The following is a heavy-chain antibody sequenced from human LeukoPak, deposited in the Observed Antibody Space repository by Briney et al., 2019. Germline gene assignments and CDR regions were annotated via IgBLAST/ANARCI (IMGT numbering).Heavy chain of an antibody. CDR1: GGSISSYY. D-gene: IGHD2-2*01. CDR2: IYYSGST. J-gene: IGHJ5*02. V-gene: IGHV4-59*08. Sequence: PSETLSLTCTVSGGSISSYYWSWIRQPPGKGLEWIGYIYYSGSTNYNPSLKSRVTISVDTSKNQFSLKLSSMTAADTAVYYCARLVVVVPAAMVWLDPWGQGTLVTVSS. CDR3: ARLVVVVPAAMVWLDP.